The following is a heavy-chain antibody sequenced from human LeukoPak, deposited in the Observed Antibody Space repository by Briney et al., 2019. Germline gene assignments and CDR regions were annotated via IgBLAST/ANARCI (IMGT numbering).Heavy chain of an antibody. CDR3: ARDRGGHSTEGYYMDV. J-gene: IGHJ6*03. CDR2: IIPIFGTA. V-gene: IGHV1-69*05. CDR1: GGTFSSYA. D-gene: IGHD3-16*01. Sequence: GSSVKVSCKASGGTFSSYAISWVRQAPGQGLEWMGGIIPIFGTANYAQKFQGRVTITTDESTSTAYMELSSLRSEDTAVYYCARDRGGHSTEGYYMDVWGKGTTVTVSS.